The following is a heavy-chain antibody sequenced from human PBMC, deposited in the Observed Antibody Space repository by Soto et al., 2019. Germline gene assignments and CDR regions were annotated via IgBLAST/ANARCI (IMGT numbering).Heavy chain of an antibody. CDR3: ARAWYSGDYSLDF. CDR2: VYYSGTT. CDR1: GDSIDSGAYY. D-gene: IGHD1-26*01. Sequence: QVHLQESGPGLVKPSQTLSLTCTVSGDSIDSGAYYWTWIRQFPGKGLEWIGYVYYSGTTAYNPSLQSRLAISIDTSKSRFSLKLHSVTDADTAVYYCARAWYSGDYSLDFWGQGTLVTVSS. V-gene: IGHV4-31*03. J-gene: IGHJ4*02.